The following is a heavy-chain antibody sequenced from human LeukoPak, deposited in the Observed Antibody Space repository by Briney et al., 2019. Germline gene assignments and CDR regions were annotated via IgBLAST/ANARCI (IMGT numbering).Heavy chain of an antibody. D-gene: IGHD3-9*01. J-gene: IGHJ4*02. CDR2: IAASGTT. Sequence: SETLSLTCSVSGGSIESYNWSWIRQPPGKGLEFIGYIAASGTTKHNPSLKSRVTLSMDTSKNQFSLKLRSVTAADTAVYFCARFPYFEGFDYWGQGTQVIVSS. CDR3: ARFPYFEGFDY. CDR1: GGSIESYN. V-gene: IGHV4-4*08.